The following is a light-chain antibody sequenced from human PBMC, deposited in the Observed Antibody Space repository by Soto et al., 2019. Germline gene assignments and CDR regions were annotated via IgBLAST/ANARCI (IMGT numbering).Light chain of an antibody. CDR2: WAS. Sequence: DIVMTQSPDSLAVSLGERATINCKSSQSVLHSSNTKNYLAWYQQKPGQPPKVLIYWASTRESGVPDRFSGSGSGTDLTLTISSLQAEDVAVYSCRQHFDPLPYTFGQGTKLEIK. CDR3: RQHFDPLPYT. CDR1: QSVLHSSNTKNY. V-gene: IGKV4-1*01. J-gene: IGKJ2*01.